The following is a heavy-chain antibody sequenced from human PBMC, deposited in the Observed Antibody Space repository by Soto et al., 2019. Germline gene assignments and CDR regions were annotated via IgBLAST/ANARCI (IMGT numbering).Heavy chain of an antibody. CDR3: AKDRGAGSSGWPPSECFQH. V-gene: IGHV3-9*01. CDR1: GFTFDDYA. Sequence: EVQLVESGGGLVQPGRSLRLSCAASGFTFDDYAMHWVRQAPGKGLEWISGIIWNSGRIGYADSVKGRFTISRDNAKNYLYLQMNSLRAEDTAFYYCAKDRGAGSSGWPPSECFQHWGQGTLVTVSS. CDR2: IIWNSGRI. J-gene: IGHJ1*01. D-gene: IGHD6-19*01.